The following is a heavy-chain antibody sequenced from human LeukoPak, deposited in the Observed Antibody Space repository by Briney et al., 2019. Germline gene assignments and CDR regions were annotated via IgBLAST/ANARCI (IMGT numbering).Heavy chain of an antibody. CDR3: TKDSFTVVRGVGSDDGFAV. V-gene: IGHV3-23*01. CDR2: ISGSGGST. D-gene: IGHD3-10*01. J-gene: IGHJ3*01. CDR1: GFTFYSYG. Sequence: GGSLRLSCAASGFTFYSYGMSWVRQAPGKGLEWVSTISGSGGSTYYADSVKGRFTISRDNSKNTLYLRINSLRAEDMAVYYCTKDSFTVVRGVGSDDGFAVWGQGTMVTVSS.